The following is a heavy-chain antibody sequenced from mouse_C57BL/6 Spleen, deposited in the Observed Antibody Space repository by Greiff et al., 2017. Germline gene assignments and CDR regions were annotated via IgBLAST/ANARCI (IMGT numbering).Heavy chain of an antibody. J-gene: IGHJ2*01. CDR3: ARRDIYYYGSSYLYFDY. V-gene: IGHV1-55*01. D-gene: IGHD1-1*01. Sequence: QVQLQQPGAELVKPGASVKMSCKASGYTFTSYWITWVKQRPGQGLEWIGDIYPGSGSTNYNEKFKSKATLTVDTSSSTAYMQLSSLTSEDSAVYYCARRDIYYYGSSYLYFDYWGQGTTLTVSS. CDR1: GYTFTSYW. CDR2: IYPGSGST.